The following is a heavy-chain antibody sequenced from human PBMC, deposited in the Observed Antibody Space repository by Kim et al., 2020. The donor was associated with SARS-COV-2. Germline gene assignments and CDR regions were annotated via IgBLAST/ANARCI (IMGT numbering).Heavy chain of an antibody. V-gene: IGHV4-34*01. CDR3: ARALGCSGGSCYLDY. CDR1: GGSFSGYY. Sequence: SETLSLTCAVYGGSFSGYYWSWIRQPPGKGMEWIGEINHSGSTNYNPSLKSRVTISVDTSKNQFSLKLSSVTAADTAVYYCARALGCSGGSCYLDYWGQGTLVTVSS. D-gene: IGHD2-15*01. J-gene: IGHJ4*02. CDR2: INHSGST.